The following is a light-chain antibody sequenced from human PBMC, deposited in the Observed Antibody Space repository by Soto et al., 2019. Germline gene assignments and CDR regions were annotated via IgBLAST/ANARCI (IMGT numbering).Light chain of an antibody. CDR2: GNS. Sequence: QAVVTQPPSVSGAPGQRVTISCTGSSSNIGAGYDVHWYQQLPGTAPKLLIYGNSNRPSGVPDRFSGSKSGTSASLAITGLQAEDEAEYYCSSYTNINTRACVFGTGTKVTVL. J-gene: IGLJ1*01. V-gene: IGLV1-40*01. CDR1: SSNIGAGYD. CDR3: SSYTNINTRACV.